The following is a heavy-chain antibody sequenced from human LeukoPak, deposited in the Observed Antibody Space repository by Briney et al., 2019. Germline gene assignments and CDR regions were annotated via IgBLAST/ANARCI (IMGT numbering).Heavy chain of an antibody. CDR3: ARDEGYSYGF. J-gene: IGHJ4*02. D-gene: IGHD5-18*01. CDR1: GFTFSSYA. V-gene: IGHV3-23*01. CDR2: ISSGGST. Sequence: PGGSLRLSCAASGFTFSSYAMSWVRQAPGKGLECVSGISSGGSTYYADSVKGRFTISRDNSKNTLYLQVNSLRAEDTAVYYCARDEGYSYGFWGQGTLVTVSS.